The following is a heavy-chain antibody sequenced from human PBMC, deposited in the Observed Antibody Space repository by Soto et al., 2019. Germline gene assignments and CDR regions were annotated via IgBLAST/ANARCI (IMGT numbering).Heavy chain of an antibody. V-gene: IGHV4-59*01. CDR2: IYYSGST. Sequence: SETLSLTCTVSGGSISTYYWTWIRQPPGKGLEWIGYIYYSGSTNYNPSLKSRVTISVDTSKNQFSLKLSSVTAADTAVYYCARDEGYCSGGSCYPGAFDIWGQGTMVTVSS. J-gene: IGHJ3*02. CDR1: GGSISTYY. D-gene: IGHD2-15*01. CDR3: ARDEGYCSGGSCYPGAFDI.